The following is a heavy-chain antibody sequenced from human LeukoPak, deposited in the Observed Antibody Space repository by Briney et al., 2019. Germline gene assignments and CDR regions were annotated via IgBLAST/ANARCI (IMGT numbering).Heavy chain of an antibody. CDR2: ISGSGGST. J-gene: IGHJ6*02. V-gene: IGHV3-23*01. CDR3: AKDPAFDLWGGYYGMDV. D-gene: IGHD3-3*01. Sequence: GGSLRLSCAASGFTFSSYAMSWARQAPGKGLEWVSAISGSGGSTYYADSVKGRFTISRDNSKNTLYLQMNSLRAEDTAVYYCAKDPAFDLWGGYYGMDVWGQGTTVTVSS. CDR1: GFTFSSYA.